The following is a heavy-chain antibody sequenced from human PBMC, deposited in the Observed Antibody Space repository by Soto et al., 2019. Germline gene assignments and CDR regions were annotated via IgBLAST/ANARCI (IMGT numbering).Heavy chain of an antibody. Sequence: PSEPQSHTYTVSGVYISGSSYYWGWIRQPPGKGLEWIGSIYYSGSTYYNPSLKSRVTISVDTSKNQFSLKLSSVTAADTAVYYCARPGLLWFGELIRHYYYGMDVWGQGTTVTVFS. CDR1: GVYISGSSYY. CDR3: ARPGLLWFGELIRHYYYGMDV. J-gene: IGHJ6*02. CDR2: IYYSGST. V-gene: IGHV4-39*01. D-gene: IGHD3-10*01.